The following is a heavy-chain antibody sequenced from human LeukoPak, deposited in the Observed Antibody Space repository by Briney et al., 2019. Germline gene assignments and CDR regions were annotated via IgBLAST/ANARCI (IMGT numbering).Heavy chain of an antibody. Sequence: SETLSLNCTVSGGSISSYYWSWIRQPPGKGLEWIGYIYYSGSTNYNPFLKSRVTISVDTSKNQFSLKLSSVTAADTAVYYCARGGWLRSEYYFDYWGQGTLVTVSS. CDR3: ARGGWLRSEYYFDY. D-gene: IGHD5-12*01. J-gene: IGHJ4*02. V-gene: IGHV4-59*01. CDR1: GGSISSYY. CDR2: IYYSGST.